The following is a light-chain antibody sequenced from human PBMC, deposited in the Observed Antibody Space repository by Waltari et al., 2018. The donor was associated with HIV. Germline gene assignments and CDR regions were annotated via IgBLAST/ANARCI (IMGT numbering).Light chain of an antibody. J-gene: IGLJ3*02. V-gene: IGLV3-10*01. CDR3: YATDSSGNHGGV. CDR2: EDT. CDR1: ALPKKY. Sequence: SYELTQPPSVSVSPGQTARITCSGDALPKKYAYWYQQKSGQAPVLVIYEDTNRPSGIPDGFSGSSSGTMATLTISGAQVEDEADYYCYATDSSGNHGGVFGGGTKLTVL.